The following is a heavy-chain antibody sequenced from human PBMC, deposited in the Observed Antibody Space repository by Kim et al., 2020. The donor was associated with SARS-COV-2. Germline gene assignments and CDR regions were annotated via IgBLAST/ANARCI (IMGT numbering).Heavy chain of an antibody. D-gene: IGHD2-15*01. J-gene: IGHJ3*02. CDR2: IYYSGST. CDR3: ARPNGSIKRAFDI. CDR1: GGSISSSSYY. Sequence: SETLSLTCTVSGGSISSSSYYWGWIRQPPGTGLEWIGSIYYSGSTYYNPSLKSRVTISVDTSKNQLSLKLSSVTAADTAVYYCARPNGSIKRAFDIWGQGTMVTVSS. V-gene: IGHV4-39*01.